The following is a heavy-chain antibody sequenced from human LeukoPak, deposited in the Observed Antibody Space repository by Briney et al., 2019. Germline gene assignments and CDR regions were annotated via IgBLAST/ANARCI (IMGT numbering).Heavy chain of an antibody. V-gene: IGHV4-34*01. CDR1: GGSFSGYY. D-gene: IGHD3-10*01. CDR2: INHSGST. Sequence: PSETLSLTCAVYGGSFSGYYWSWIRQPPGKGLEWIGEINHSGSTNYNPSLKSRVTISVDTSKNQFSLKLSCVTAADTAVYYCARGVRQYYYGSGSYYNPVPTYYYYMDVWGKGTTVTVSS. J-gene: IGHJ6*03. CDR3: ARGVRQYYYGSGSYYNPVPTYYYYMDV.